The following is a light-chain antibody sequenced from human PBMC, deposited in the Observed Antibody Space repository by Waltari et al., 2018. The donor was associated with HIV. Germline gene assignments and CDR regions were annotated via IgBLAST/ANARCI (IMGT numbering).Light chain of an antibody. CDR1: NSNIGNNY. J-gene: IGLJ2*01. V-gene: IGLV1-51*01. Sequence: QSVLTQPPSVSAAPGQKVTISCSGSNSNIGNNYVSWYQQLPGTAPKLLIYDNNTRPSGIPDRFSGSKSGTSATLGITGLQTGDEADYYCGTWDSSLSAGVFGGGTKLTVL. CDR2: DNN. CDR3: GTWDSSLSAGV.